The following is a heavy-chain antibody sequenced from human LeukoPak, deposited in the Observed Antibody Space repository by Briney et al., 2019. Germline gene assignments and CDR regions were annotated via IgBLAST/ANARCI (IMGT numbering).Heavy chain of an antibody. Sequence: PGGSLRLSCAASGFTFTTYAIHWVRQAPGKGLEWVAVVASHGGSIYYADSVRGRFTISRDNSKSMAFLQMDSLSADDSAIYYCARDPGRGQMDYWGQGTLVPVSS. CDR2: VASHGGSI. CDR3: ARDPGRGQMDY. V-gene: IGHV3-30*04. D-gene: IGHD1-26*01. CDR1: GFTFTTYA. J-gene: IGHJ4*02.